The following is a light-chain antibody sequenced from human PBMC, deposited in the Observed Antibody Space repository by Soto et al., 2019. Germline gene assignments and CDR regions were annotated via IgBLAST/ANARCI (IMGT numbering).Light chain of an antibody. CDR3: QQGSYWPRFT. Sequence: EIVLTQSPATLSLSPGEIATLSCRVSQSVSSYLAWYQQKPGQAPRLLIYAASNRATGIPARFSGSGSGTDFTLTISSLESEDFAVYDWQQGSYWPRFTFGRGTKVDIK. CDR1: QSVSSY. J-gene: IGKJ3*01. V-gene: IGKV3-11*01. CDR2: AAS.